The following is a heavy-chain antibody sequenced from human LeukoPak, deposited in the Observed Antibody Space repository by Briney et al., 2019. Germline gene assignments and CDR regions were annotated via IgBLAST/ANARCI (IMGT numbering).Heavy chain of an antibody. CDR3: ATKQWLAYFDY. J-gene: IGHJ4*02. V-gene: IGHV1-2*02. CDR1: GYTVTSYD. Sequence: ASGKVSGKASGYTVTSYDMDWGRQAPGQGLEWMGWINPNSGGTNYAQKFQGRVTMTRDTSISTAYMELSRLRSDDTAVYYCATKQWLAYFDYWGQGTLVTVSS. CDR2: INPNSGGT. D-gene: IGHD6-19*01.